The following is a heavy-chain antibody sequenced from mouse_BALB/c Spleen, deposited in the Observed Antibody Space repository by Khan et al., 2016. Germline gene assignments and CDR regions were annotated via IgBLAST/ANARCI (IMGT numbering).Heavy chain of an antibody. CDR2: IHSGGGGS. V-gene: IGHV1-15*01. D-gene: IGHD2-4*01. CDR1: GYTFTDYE. CDR3: AKGLRRGYYFDS. Sequence: QVQLQQPGAELVRPGASVKLSCKALGYTFTDYEMHWVKQTPVHGLEWIGAIHSGGGGSAYNQKFKVRATLTADKSSSTAYMELSSLTSGDSAVYYCAKGLRRGYYFDSWGQGTTLTVSS. J-gene: IGHJ2*01.